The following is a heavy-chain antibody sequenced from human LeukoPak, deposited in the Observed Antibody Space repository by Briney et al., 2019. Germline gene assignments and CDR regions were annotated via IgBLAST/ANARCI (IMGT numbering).Heavy chain of an antibody. D-gene: IGHD3-9*01. Sequence: PGGSLRLSCAASGFTFSSYAMHWVRQAPGKGLEWVAVISYDGSNKYYADSVKGRFTISRDNSKNTLYLQMNSLRAEDTAVYYCARDQDFNDILTGYDDYWGQGTLVTVSS. V-gene: IGHV3-30-3*01. J-gene: IGHJ4*02. CDR2: ISYDGSNK. CDR1: GFTFSSYA. CDR3: ARDQDFNDILTGYDDY.